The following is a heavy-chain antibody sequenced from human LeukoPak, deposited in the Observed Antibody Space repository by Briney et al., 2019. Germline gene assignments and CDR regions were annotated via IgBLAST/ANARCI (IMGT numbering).Heavy chain of an antibody. V-gene: IGHV4-4*07. CDR2: IHSSGNT. J-gene: IGHJ4*02. CDR1: GGSISSYY. CDR3: ARVCREYYFDY. D-gene: IGHD3-10*01. Sequence: SETMSLTCTVSGGSISSYYWSWIRIRQPAGKGLEWIGRIHSSGNTNYNPSLKGRVTMSVDTSKNQFSLSLTSVTAADTAVYYCARVCREYYFDYWGQGTLVTVSS.